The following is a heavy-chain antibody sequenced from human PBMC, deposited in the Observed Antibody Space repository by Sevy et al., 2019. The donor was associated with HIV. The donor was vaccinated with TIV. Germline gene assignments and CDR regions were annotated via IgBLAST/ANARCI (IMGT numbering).Heavy chain of an antibody. CDR1: GFTVSSNY. CDR2: IYSGGST. CDR3: AREDYGGKVDAESEIYGMDV. V-gene: IGHV3-53*01. Sequence: GGSLRLSCAASGFTVSSNYMSRVRQAPRKGLEWVSVIYSGGSTYYADSVKGRFTISRDNSKNTLYLQMNSLRAEDTAVYYCAREDYGGKVDAESEIYGMDVWGQGTTVTVSS. J-gene: IGHJ6*02. D-gene: IGHD4-17*01.